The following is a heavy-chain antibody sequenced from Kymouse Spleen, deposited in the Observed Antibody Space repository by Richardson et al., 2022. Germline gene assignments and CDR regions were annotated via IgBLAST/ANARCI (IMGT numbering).Heavy chain of an antibody. CDR2: INHSGST. CDR3: ARRGLQSSVFDP. V-gene: IGHV4-34*01. CDR1: GGSFSGYY. J-gene: IGHJ5*02. Sequence: QVQLQQWGAGLLKPSETLSLTCAVYGGSFSGYYWSWIRQPPGKGLEWIGEINHSGSTNYNPSLKSRVTISVDTSKNQFSLKLSSVTAADTAVYYCARRGLQSSVFDPWGQGTLVTVSS. D-gene: IGHD4-11,IGHD4-11*01.